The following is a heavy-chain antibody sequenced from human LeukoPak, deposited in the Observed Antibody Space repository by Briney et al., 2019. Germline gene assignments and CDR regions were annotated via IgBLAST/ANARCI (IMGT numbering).Heavy chain of an antibody. J-gene: IGHJ4*02. CDR2: INPNSGGT. CDR3: ARVIGELFLDY. V-gene: IGHV1-2*02. Sequence: AAVKVSRKASGYTFTGYYMHWVRQAPGQGLEWMGWINPNSGGTNYAQKFQGRVTMTRDTSISTAYMELSRLRSDDTAVYYCARVIGELFLDYWGQGTLVTVSS. CDR1: GYTFTGYY. D-gene: IGHD3-10*01.